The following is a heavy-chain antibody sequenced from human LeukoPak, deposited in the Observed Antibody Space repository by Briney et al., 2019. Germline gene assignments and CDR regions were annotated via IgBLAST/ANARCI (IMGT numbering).Heavy chain of an antibody. Sequence: SGTLSLTCAVSGGSISISNSNWWSWVRQPPGKGLEWIGEIPHSGSTNYNPSLKSRVTISVDKSKNQFSLKLSSVTAADTAVYYCARDLHGGNSFTSDWYFDLWGRGTLVTVSS. J-gene: IGHJ2*01. CDR3: ARDLHGGNSFTSDWYFDL. CDR1: GGSISISNSNW. D-gene: IGHD4-23*01. V-gene: IGHV4-4*02. CDR2: IPHSGST.